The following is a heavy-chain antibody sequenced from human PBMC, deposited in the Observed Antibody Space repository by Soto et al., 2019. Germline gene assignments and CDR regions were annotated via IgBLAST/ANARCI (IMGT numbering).Heavy chain of an antibody. D-gene: IGHD6-19*01. CDR3: ARQDSSGWYGFDY. V-gene: IGHV4-59*01. Sequence: PSETLSLTCTVSGGSISSYYWSWIRQPPGKGLEWIGYIYYSGSTNYNPSLKSRVTISVDTSKNQFSLKLSSVTAADTAVYYCARQDSSGWYGFDYWGQGTLVTVSS. CDR1: GGSISSYY. CDR2: IYYSGST. J-gene: IGHJ4*02.